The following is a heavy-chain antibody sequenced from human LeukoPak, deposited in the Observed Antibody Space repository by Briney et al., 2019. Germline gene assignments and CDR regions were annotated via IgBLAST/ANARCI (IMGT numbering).Heavy chain of an antibody. V-gene: IGHV1-3*01. CDR2: INAAGDIT. J-gene: IGHJ6*03. CDR3: AREGGDISGYYYMDV. D-gene: IGHD5-12*01. CDR1: GYTFSDYA. Sequence: ASVKVSCKASGYTFSDYAIHWVRQAPGQRLEWMGWINAAGDITYYSQEFQDRATITRDTFASTAYMEVTSLKSDDTAVYYCAREGGDISGYYYMDVWGKGTTVTVSS.